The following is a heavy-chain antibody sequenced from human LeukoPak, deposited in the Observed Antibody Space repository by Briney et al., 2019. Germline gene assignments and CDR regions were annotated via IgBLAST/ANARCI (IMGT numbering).Heavy chain of an antibody. J-gene: IGHJ4*02. V-gene: IGHV4-39*01. CDR3: ARQSDNSSCPFDY. CDR2: IYYSGST. CDR1: GGSISSSSYY. Sequence: SETLSLTCTVSGGSISSSSYYWSWTRPPPGKGLEWIGSIYYSGSTYYNPSLKSRATISVDTSKNQFSLKLSSVTAADTAVYYCARQSDNSSCPFDYWGQGTLVTVSS. D-gene: IGHD6-13*01.